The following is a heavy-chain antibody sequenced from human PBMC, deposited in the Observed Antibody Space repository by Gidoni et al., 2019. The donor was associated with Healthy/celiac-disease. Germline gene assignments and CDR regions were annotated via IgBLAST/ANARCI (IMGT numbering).Heavy chain of an antibody. Sequence: QVQLVESGGGVVQPGRSLRLSCAASGFTFSSYAMHWVRQAPGQGLEWVAVISYDGSNQYYADSVKGRFTISRDNSKNTLYLQMNSLRAEDTAVYYWATGRAGDPWGQGTLVTVSS. J-gene: IGHJ5*02. CDR2: ISYDGSNQ. CDR1: GFTFSSYA. CDR3: ATGRAGDP. V-gene: IGHV3-30*04.